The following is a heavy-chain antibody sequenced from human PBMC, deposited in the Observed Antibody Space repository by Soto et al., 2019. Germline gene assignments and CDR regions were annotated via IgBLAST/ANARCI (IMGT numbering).Heavy chain of an antibody. CDR1: GFTFSDYY. CDR2: ISSSSSYT. V-gene: IGHV3-11*05. D-gene: IGHD6-6*01. CDR3: AIVSWAAARECGDY. J-gene: IGHJ4*02. Sequence: QVQLVESGGGLVKPGGSLRLSCAASGFTFSDYYMSWIRQAPGKGLEWVSYISSSSSYTNYADSVKGRFTISRDNAKNSLYLQMNSLRAEDTAVYYCAIVSWAAARECGDYWGQGTLVTVSS.